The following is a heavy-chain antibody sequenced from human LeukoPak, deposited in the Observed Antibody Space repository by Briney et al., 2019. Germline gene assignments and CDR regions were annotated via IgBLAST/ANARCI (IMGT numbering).Heavy chain of an antibody. V-gene: IGHV3-30-3*01. Sequence: GGSLRLSCAASGFTFSSYAMHWVRQAPGKGLEWVAVISYDGSNKYYADSVKGRFTISRDNAKNSLYLQMNSLRAEDTAVYYCARGGWFGELLRPFDYWGQGSLVTVSS. D-gene: IGHD3-10*01. CDR2: ISYDGSNK. CDR3: ARGGWFGELLRPFDY. J-gene: IGHJ4*02. CDR1: GFTFSSYA.